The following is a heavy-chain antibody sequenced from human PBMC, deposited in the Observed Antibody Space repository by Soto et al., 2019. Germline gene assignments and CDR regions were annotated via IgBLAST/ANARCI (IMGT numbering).Heavy chain of an antibody. CDR3: ARGLIYDSSGYYFDY. CDR1: GGTFGSYA. CDR2: INPSGGST. V-gene: IGHV1-46*01. Sequence: GASVKVSCKASGGTFGSYARSWVRQAPGQGLEWMGIINPSGGSTRYAQKFQGRVTMTRDTSTSTVYMELSSLRSEDTAVYYCARGLIYDSSGYYFDYWGQGTLVTVSS. J-gene: IGHJ4*02. D-gene: IGHD3-22*01.